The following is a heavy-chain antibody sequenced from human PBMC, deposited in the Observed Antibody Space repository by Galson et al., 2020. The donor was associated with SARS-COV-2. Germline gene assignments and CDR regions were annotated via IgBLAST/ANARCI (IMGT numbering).Heavy chain of an antibody. J-gene: IGHJ2*01. V-gene: IGHV4-59*08. D-gene: IGHD1-1*01. CDR2: IYYTGTT. CDR1: GDSIISYY. Sequence: SETLSLTCTVSGDSIISYYWSWLRQPPGKGLEWIGYIYYTGTTDYNPALKSRVTISVDTSKNQFSLKLSSVTAADTAVYYCARPSNGRGWYFDSWGRGTLVTVSS. CDR3: ARPSNGRGWYFDS.